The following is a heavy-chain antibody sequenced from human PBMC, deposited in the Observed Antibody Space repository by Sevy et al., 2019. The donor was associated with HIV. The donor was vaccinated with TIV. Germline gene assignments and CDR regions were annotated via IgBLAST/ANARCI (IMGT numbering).Heavy chain of an antibody. Sequence: GGSLRLSCAASGFTFSSYWMHWVRQAPGKGLVWVSRINSDGSSTSYADSVKGRFTISRDNAKNTLYLQMNSLRAEDTAVYYCAREAITGDEFDYWGQGTLVTVSS. CDR1: GFTFSSYW. CDR2: INSDGSST. CDR3: AREAITGDEFDY. D-gene: IGHD1-20*01. J-gene: IGHJ4*02. V-gene: IGHV3-74*01.